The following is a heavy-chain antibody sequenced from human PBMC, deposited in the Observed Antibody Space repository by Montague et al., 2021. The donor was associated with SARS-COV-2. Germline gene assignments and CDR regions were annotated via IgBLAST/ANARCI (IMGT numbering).Heavy chain of an antibody. D-gene: IGHD3-22*01. CDR2: IYYSGST. CDR1: GGSISSSSYY. V-gene: IGHV4-39*07. Sequence: SETLSLTCTVSGGSISSSSYYWGWIRQPPGKGLEWIGSIYYSGSTYYNPSLKSRVTISVDTSKNQFSLKLSSVTAADTAVYYCARGWFFPMIVVVIRGAFDYWGQGTLVTVSS. J-gene: IGHJ4*02. CDR3: ARGWFFPMIVVVIRGAFDY.